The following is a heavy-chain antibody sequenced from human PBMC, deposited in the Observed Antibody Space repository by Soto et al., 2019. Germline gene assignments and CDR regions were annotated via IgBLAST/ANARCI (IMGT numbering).Heavy chain of an antibody. CDR3: AHRSYQLLLFDY. Sequence: GSGPTLVNPTQTLTLTCTFSGFSLSTSGVGVGWIRQPPGKALEWLALIYWNDDKRYSPSLKSRLTITQDTSKNQVVLTMTNMDPVDTATYYCAHRSYQLLLFDYWGQGTLVTVSS. D-gene: IGHD2-2*01. CDR2: IYWNDDK. J-gene: IGHJ4*02. V-gene: IGHV2-5*01. CDR1: GFSLSTSGVG.